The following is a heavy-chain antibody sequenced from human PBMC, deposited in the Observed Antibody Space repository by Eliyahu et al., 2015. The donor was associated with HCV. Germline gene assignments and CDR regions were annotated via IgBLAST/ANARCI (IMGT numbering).Heavy chain of an antibody. D-gene: IGHD2-2*01. J-gene: IGHJ2*01. V-gene: IGHV1-69*01. CDR3: ASGYCSSTSCYRWYFDL. CDR2: IIPIFGTA. Sequence: QVQLXQSGAEVKKPGSSVKVSCKASGGTFSXYAISWVRQAPGQGLEWMGGIIPIFGTANYAQKFQGRVTITADESTSTAYMELSSLRSEDTAVYYCASGYCSSTSCYRWYFDLWGRGTLVTVSS. CDR1: GGTFSXYA.